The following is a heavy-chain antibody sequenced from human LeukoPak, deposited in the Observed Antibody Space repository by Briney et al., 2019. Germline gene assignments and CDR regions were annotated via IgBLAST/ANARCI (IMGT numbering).Heavy chain of an antibody. D-gene: IGHD3-10*01. Sequence: SETLSLTCTVSGGSISSYYWSWIRQPPGKGLEWIGYIYYSGSTNYNPSLKSRLTISIDTSKNQFSLKLSSVTAADTAVYYCARELSGSFSNWFDPWGQGTLVTVSS. CDR3: ARELSGSFSNWFDP. J-gene: IGHJ5*02. CDR2: IYYSGST. CDR1: GGSISSYY. V-gene: IGHV4-59*12.